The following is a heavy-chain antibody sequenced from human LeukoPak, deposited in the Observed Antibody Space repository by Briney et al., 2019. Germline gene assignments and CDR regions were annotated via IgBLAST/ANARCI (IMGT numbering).Heavy chain of an antibody. D-gene: IGHD4-11*01. CDR1: GGSISSYY. V-gene: IGHV4-39*01. CDR3: ARQVDYSNYPRRYYYYYMDV. CDR2: IYYSGST. J-gene: IGHJ6*03. Sequence: SETLSLTCTVSGGSISSYYWSWIRQPPGKGLEWIGSIYYSGSTYYNPSLKSRVTISVDTSKNQFSLKLSSVTAADTAVYYCARQVDYSNYPRRYYYYYMDVWGKGTTVTVSS.